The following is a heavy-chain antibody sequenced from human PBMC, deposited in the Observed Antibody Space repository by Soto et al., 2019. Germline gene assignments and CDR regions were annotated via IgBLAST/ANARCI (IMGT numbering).Heavy chain of an antibody. CDR2: IYSGGST. D-gene: IGHD6-19*01. CDR3: ARGTVAGTEDYYYYGMDV. V-gene: IGHV3-53*01. J-gene: IGHJ6*02. Sequence: PGGSLRLSCAASGFTVSSNYMSWVRQAPGKGLEWVSVIYSGGSTYYADSVKGRFTISRDNSKNTLYLQMNSLRAEDTAVYYCARGTVAGTEDYYYYGMDVWGQGTTVTVSS. CDR1: GFTVSSNY.